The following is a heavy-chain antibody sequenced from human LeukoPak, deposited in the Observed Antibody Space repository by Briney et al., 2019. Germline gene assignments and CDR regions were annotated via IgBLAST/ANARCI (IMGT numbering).Heavy chain of an antibody. CDR2: ISYDGSNK. V-gene: IGHV3-30*14. CDR1: GFTFSSYA. J-gene: IGHJ4*02. Sequence: PGRSLRLSCAASGFTFSSYAMHWVRQAPGKGLEWVAVISYDGSNKYYADSVKGRFTISRDNSKNTLYLQMNSLRAEDTAVYYCASSIVGAYLSPLDYWGQGTLVTVSS. CDR3: ASSIVGAYLSPLDY. D-gene: IGHD1-26*01.